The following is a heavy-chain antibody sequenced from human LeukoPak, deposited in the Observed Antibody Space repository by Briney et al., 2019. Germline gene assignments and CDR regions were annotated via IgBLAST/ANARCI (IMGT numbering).Heavy chain of an antibody. CDR2: INAGNGNT. J-gene: IGHJ4*02. CDR1: GYTFTSYA. CDR3: ARRGSSGYYGDY. V-gene: IGHV1-3*01. Sequence: ASVKVSCKASGYTFTSYAMHWVRQAPGQRLEWMGWINAGNGNTKYSQKFQGRVTITRDTSASTAYMELSSLRSEDTAVYYCARRGSSGYYGDYWGQGTLVTVSS. D-gene: IGHD3-22*01.